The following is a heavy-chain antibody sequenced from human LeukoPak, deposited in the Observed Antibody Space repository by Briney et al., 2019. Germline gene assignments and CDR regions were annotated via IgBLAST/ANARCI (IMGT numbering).Heavy chain of an antibody. CDR2: ISAYNGNT. Sequence: ASVKVSCKASGYTFTSYGISWVRQAPGQGLEWMGWISAYNGNTNYAQKLQGRVTMTTDTSTSTAYMELRSLRSDDMAVYYCAREFNIVVVPAAHGGDYWGQGTLVTVSS. J-gene: IGHJ4*02. CDR3: AREFNIVVVPAAHGGDY. D-gene: IGHD2-2*01. V-gene: IGHV1-18*03. CDR1: GYTFTSYG.